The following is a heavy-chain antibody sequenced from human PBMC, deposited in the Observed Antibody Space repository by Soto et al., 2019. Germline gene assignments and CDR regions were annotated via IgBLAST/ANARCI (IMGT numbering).Heavy chain of an antibody. CDR2: IYYSGST. CDR3: ARNYGPGYTFDY. V-gene: IGHV4-59*08. CDR1: GGSISSNY. Sequence: PSETLSLTCTVSGGSISSNYWSWIRQPPGKGLEWIGYIYYSGSTNYNPSLKSRVTISVDTSKNQFSLKLSSVTAADTAVYYCARNYGPGYTFDYWGQGTLVTVSS. D-gene: IGHD3-10*01. J-gene: IGHJ4*02.